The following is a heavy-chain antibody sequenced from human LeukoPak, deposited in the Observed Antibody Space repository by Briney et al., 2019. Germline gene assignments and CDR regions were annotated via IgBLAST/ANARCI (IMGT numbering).Heavy chain of an antibody. CDR2: RHHSGSS. CDR3: ARVVGSGWNYFDS. V-gene: IGHV4-59*01. J-gene: IGHJ4*02. D-gene: IGHD6-19*01. Sequence: PSETLSLTCTVSGGSISSYYWGWLRQPPGKGLEWIAYRHHSGSSNYNPSLESRVTVSVDTSNNQFSLRVTSVTAADTAVYYCARVVGSGWNYFDSWGQGTLVTVSS. CDR1: GGSISSYY.